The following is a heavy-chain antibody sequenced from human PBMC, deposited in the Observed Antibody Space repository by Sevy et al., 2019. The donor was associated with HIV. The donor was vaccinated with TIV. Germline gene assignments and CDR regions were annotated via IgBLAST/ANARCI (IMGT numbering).Heavy chain of an antibody. V-gene: IGHV3-30*04. D-gene: IGHD4-17*01. CDR3: ARDLPSAVTNPFYYYGMDV. J-gene: IGHJ6*02. CDR2: IPDDGNNI. Sequence: GGSLRLSCATFGFTFNNHAFHWVRQAPGKGLEWVAVIPDDGNNIYYADSVKGRFTISRDNSKNTLYLQMNSLRPEDTAVYYCARDLPSAVTNPFYYYGMDVWGQGTTVTVSS. CDR1: GFTFNNHA.